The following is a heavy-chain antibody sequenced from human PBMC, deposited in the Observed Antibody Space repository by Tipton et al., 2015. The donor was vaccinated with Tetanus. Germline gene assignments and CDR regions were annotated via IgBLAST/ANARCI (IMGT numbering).Heavy chain of an antibody. Sequence: TLSLTCTDSGGSITSGTYYWGWIRQPPGKGLEWIGNIYYRGSPYYNSPLKSRVTISPDTSKNQFSLKMTSVTAADTAVYYCARQADNWFDPWGQGTLVAVSS. CDR1: GGSITSGTYY. CDR2: IYYRGSP. CDR3: ARQADNWFDP. J-gene: IGHJ5*02. V-gene: IGHV4-39*01.